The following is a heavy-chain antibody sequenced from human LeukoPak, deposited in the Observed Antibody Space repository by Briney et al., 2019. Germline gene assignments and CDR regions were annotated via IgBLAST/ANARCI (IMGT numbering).Heavy chain of an antibody. CDR1: GGSFSGYY. J-gene: IGHJ4*02. Sequence: PSETLSLTCAVYGGSFSGYYWSWIRRPPGKGLEWIGEINHSGSTNYNPSLKSRVTISVDTSKNQFSPKLSSVTAADTAVYYCARVTVSYSSSHPLDYWGQGTLVTVSS. V-gene: IGHV4-34*01. CDR3: ARVTVSYSSSHPLDY. CDR2: INHSGST. D-gene: IGHD6-13*01.